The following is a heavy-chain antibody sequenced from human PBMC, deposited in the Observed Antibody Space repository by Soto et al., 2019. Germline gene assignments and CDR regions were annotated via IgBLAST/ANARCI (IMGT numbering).Heavy chain of an antibody. J-gene: IGHJ6*03. Sequence: GGSLRLSCAASGFTFSSYGMHWVRQAPGKGLEWVAVIWYDGSNKYYADSVKGRFTISRDNSKNTLYLQMNSLRAEDTAVYYCARGGTGENYYMDVWGKGTTVTVSS. CDR2: IWYDGSNK. CDR1: GFTFSSYG. V-gene: IGHV3-33*01. CDR3: ARGGTGENYYMDV. D-gene: IGHD3-10*01.